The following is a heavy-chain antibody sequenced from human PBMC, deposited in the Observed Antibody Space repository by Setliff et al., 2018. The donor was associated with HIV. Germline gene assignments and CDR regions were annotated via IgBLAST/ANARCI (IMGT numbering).Heavy chain of an antibody. Sequence: ASVKVSCKASGYSFTNYGISWVRQAPGQGLEWMGWISSYNDNTNYALSLQGRVTMTTDTSTSTAYMELRSLRSDDTAVYYCARDDVGYCSGGSCYHLFDTFDIWGQGTVVTV. CDR1: GYSFTNYG. CDR3: ARDDVGYCSGGSCYHLFDTFDI. V-gene: IGHV1-18*01. CDR2: ISSYNDNT. D-gene: IGHD2-15*01. J-gene: IGHJ3*02.